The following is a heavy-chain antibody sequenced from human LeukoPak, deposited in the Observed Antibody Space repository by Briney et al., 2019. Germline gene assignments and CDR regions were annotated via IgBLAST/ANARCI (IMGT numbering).Heavy chain of an antibody. V-gene: IGHV1-18*01. CDR1: GYTFTSYG. CDR2: ISAYNGNT. D-gene: IGHD3-22*01. CDR3: ARDPTQYYYDSSGYYYSDY. Sequence: GASVKVSCKASGYTFTSYGISWVRQAPGQGLEWMGWISAYNGNTNYAQKLQGRVTMTTDTSTSTAYMELRSLRSDDTAVYYCARDPTQYYYDSSGYYYSDYWGQGTLVTVSS. J-gene: IGHJ4*02.